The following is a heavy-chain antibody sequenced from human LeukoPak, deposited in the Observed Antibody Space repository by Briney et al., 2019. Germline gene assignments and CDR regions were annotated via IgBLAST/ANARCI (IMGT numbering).Heavy chain of an antibody. CDR1: GCTFSSYA. Sequence: AVKVSFKASGCTFSSYAFSWVRQAPAQGLGWMGGFIPIFGTANYAQKFQDRVTIPAAKSTSTAYMELSTQRSEHPAVYYCASVVRLPGYSSTWYSGYYYYMDVWGKGTTVTVSS. J-gene: IGHJ6*03. CDR3: ASVVRLPGYSSTWYSGYYYYMDV. D-gene: IGHD6-13*01. CDR2: FIPIFGTA. V-gene: IGHV1-69*06.